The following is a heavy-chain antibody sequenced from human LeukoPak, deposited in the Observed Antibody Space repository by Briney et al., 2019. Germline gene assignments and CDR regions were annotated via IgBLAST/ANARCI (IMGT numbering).Heavy chain of an antibody. CDR3: ASGIVGDRVPKYYYYGMDV. Sequence: GASVKVSCKASGGTFSSYAISWVRQAPGQGLEWMGGIIPIFGTANYAQKFQGRVTITADESTSTAYMELSSLRSEDTAVYYCASGIVGDRVPKYYYYGMDVRGQGTTVTVSS. CDR1: GGTFSSYA. D-gene: IGHD1-26*01. J-gene: IGHJ6*02. V-gene: IGHV1-69*01. CDR2: IIPIFGTA.